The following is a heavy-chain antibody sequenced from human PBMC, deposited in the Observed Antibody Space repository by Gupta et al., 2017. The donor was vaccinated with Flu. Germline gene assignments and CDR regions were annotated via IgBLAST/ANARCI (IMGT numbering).Heavy chain of an antibody. J-gene: IGHJ4*02. V-gene: IGHV4-59*13. D-gene: IGHD2-2*02. Sequence: GKGLEWIGHLYNSGTTTYNPSLKSSVNISVDTSKNQVSLKLSFVTAADTDVYFCARDDTGRPIRVWGQGTLVPVSS. CDR2: LYNSGTT. CDR3: ARDDTGRPIRV.